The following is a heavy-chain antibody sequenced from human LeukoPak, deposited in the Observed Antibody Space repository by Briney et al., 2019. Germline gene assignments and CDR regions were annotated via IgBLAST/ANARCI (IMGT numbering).Heavy chain of an antibody. J-gene: IGHJ6*04. V-gene: IGHV3-11*01. CDR2: ISSSGSTI. CDR1: GFTFSDYY. D-gene: IGHD1-20*01. CDR3: AREWLSITGPQDV. Sequence: RGSLRLSCAASGFTFSDYYMSWIRQAPGKGLEWVSYISSSGSTIYYADSVKGRFTISRDNAKNSLYLQMNSLRAEDTAVYYCAREWLSITGPQDVWGKGTTVTVSS.